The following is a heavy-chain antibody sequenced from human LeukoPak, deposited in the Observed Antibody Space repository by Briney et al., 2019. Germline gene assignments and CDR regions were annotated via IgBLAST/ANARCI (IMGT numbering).Heavy chain of an antibody. V-gene: IGHV3-9*03. D-gene: IGHD1-26*01. J-gene: IGHJ4*02. CDR2: ISWNSGSI. CDR1: GFTFDDYA. CDR3: AKGTQSTITYYFDY. Sequence: PGGSLRLSCAASGFTFDDYAMHWVRQAPGKGLEWVSGISWNSGSIGYADSVKGRFTISRDNAKNSLYLQMNSLRAEDMALYYCAKGTQSTITYYFDYWGQGTLVTVSS.